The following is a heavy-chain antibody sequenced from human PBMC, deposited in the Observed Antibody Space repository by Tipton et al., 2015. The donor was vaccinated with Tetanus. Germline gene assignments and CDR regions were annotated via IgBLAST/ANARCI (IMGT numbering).Heavy chain of an antibody. J-gene: IGHJ4*02. V-gene: IGHV4-31*03. CDR1: GGSISSGGYY. Sequence: TLSLTCTVSGGSISSGGYYWSWIRQHPGKGLEWIGYIYYSGSTYYNPSLKSRVTISVDTSKNQFSLKLSSVTAADTAVYYCARDRKEYYDSSGYYSHLFDYWGQGTLVTVSS. D-gene: IGHD3-22*01. CDR3: ARDRKEYYDSSGYYSHLFDY. CDR2: IYYSGST.